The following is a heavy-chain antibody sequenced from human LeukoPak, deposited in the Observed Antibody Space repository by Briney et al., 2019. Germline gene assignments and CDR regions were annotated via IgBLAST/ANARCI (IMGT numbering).Heavy chain of an antibody. D-gene: IGHD3-10*01. CDR1: GGSISSSSYY. Sequence: SETLSLTCTVSGGSISSSSYYWGWIRQPPGKGLEWIGSIYYSGSTYYNPSLKSRVTISVDTSKNQFSLKLSSVTAADTAVYYCARERSDYYGSGSDAFDIWGQGTMVTVSS. CDR2: IYYSGST. V-gene: IGHV4-39*02. CDR3: ARERSDYYGSGSDAFDI. J-gene: IGHJ3*02.